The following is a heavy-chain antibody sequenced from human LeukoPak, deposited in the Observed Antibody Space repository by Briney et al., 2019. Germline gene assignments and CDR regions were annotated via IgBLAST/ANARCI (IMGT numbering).Heavy chain of an antibody. Sequence: GGSLRLSCAASGFTFSSYWMHWVRQAPGKGLEWVSAISGSGGSTYYADSVKGRFTISRDNSKNTLYLQMNSLRAEDTAVYYCAKFLPTHIVVANYYFDYWGQGTLVTVSS. J-gene: IGHJ4*02. V-gene: IGHV3-23*01. D-gene: IGHD2-21*01. CDR3: AKFLPTHIVVANYYFDY. CDR1: GFTFSSYW. CDR2: ISGSGGST.